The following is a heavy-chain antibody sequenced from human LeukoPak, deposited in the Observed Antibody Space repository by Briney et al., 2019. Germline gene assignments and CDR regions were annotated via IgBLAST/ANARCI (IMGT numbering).Heavy chain of an antibody. Sequence: PSETLSLTCAVYGGSFSGYYWSWIRQPPGKGLEWIGEINHSGSTNYNPSLKSRVTISVDTSKNQFSLELSSVTAADTAVYYCARGGGWYNYWGQGTLVTVSS. CDR2: INHSGST. V-gene: IGHV4-34*01. J-gene: IGHJ4*02. CDR3: ARGGGWYNY. CDR1: GGSFSGYY. D-gene: IGHD6-19*01.